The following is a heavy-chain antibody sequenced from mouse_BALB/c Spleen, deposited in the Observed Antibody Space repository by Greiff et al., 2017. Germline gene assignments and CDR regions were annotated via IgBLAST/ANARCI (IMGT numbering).Heavy chain of an antibody. Sequence: EVQLQQSGAELVKPGASVKLSCTASGFNIKDTYMHWVKQRPEQGLEWIGRIDPANGNTKYDPKFQGKATITADTSSNTAYLQLSSLTSEDTAVYCCARSGYNGYYVDYWGQGTTLTVSS. CDR2: IDPANGNT. CDR3: ARSGYNGYYVDY. J-gene: IGHJ2*01. V-gene: IGHV14-3*02. D-gene: IGHD2-3*01. CDR1: GFNIKDTY.